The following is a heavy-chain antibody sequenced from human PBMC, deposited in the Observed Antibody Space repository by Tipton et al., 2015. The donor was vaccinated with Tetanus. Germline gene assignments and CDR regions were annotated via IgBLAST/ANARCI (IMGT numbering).Heavy chain of an antibody. Sequence: TLSLTCTVSGGSISSFNYYWGWVRQPPGKGLEWIGSIYYSGSTYYNPSLRSRVTLSVDTSNTQFSLRVPSVTAADTAVYYCARLSSSANDAHAFDIWGQGTMVTVSS. D-gene: IGHD3-22*01. V-gene: IGHV4-39*01. CDR3: ARLSSSANDAHAFDI. CDR2: IYYSGST. J-gene: IGHJ3*02. CDR1: GGSISSFNYY.